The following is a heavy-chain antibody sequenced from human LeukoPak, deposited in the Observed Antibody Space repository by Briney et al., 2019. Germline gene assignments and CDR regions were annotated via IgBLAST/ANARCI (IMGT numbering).Heavy chain of an antibody. D-gene: IGHD4-23*01. CDR2: INPNSGGT. V-gene: IGHV1-2*02. CDR1: GYTFTGYY. Sequence: ASVKVSCKASGYTFTGYYMHWVRQAPGQGLEWMGWINPNSGGTNYAQKFQGRVTMTRDTSISTAYMELSRLRSDDTTVYYCARATRVDYGGNSFPKPFDYWGQGTLVTVSS. J-gene: IGHJ4*02. CDR3: ARATRVDYGGNSFPKPFDY.